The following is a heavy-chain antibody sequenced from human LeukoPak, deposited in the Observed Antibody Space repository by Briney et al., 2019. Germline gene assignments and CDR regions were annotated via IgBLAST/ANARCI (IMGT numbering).Heavy chain of an antibody. J-gene: IGHJ4*02. CDR1: GYTFTSYG. D-gene: IGHD3-22*01. CDR2: ISAYNGNT. V-gene: IGHV1-18*01. Sequence: GASVKVSCKASGYTFTSYGISWVRQAPGQGLEWMGWISAYNGNTNYAQKLQGRVTMTTDISTSTAYMELRSLRSDDTAVYSCARAGRPYYYDSSGYLDYWGQGTLVTVSS. CDR3: ARAGRPYYYDSSGYLDY.